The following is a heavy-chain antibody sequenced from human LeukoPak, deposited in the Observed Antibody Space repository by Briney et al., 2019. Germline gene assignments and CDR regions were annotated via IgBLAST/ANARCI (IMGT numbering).Heavy chain of an antibody. CDR3: ARDGYSSSWLRHFDY. D-gene: IGHD6-13*01. CDR1: GGTFSSYA. J-gene: IGHJ4*02. Sequence: SVKVSCKASGGTFSSYAISWVRQAPGQGLEWMGGIIPIFGTANYAQKFQGRVTITRDTSASTAYMELSSLRSEDTAVYYCARDGYSSSWLRHFDYWGQGTLVTVSS. V-gene: IGHV1-69*05. CDR2: IIPIFGTA.